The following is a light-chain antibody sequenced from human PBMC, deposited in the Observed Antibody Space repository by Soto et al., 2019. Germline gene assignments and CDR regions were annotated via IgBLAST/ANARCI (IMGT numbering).Light chain of an antibody. CDR3: QQYNSYSKT. CDR1: QSISSW. V-gene: IGKV1-5*01. Sequence: DIQMTQYPSTLSASVVDKATITFRASQSISSWLAWYQQKPGKAPKLLIYDASSLESGVPSRFSGSGSGTEFTLTISSLKPDDFATYYCQQYNSYSKTFGQGTKVDI. J-gene: IGKJ1*01. CDR2: DAS.